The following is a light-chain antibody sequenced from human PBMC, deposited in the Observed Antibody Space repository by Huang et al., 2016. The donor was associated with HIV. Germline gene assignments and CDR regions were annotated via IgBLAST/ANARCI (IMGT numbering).Light chain of an antibody. V-gene: IGKV1-9*01. J-gene: IGKJ1*01. CDR3: QQLNSYPPT. CDR2: DAA. CDR1: QGISSY. Sequence: IQLTQSPSSLSASVGDRVTIPCRASQGISSYLAWYQQRPGKAPKLLSYDAATLQSGVRARFSGSGSGTDFTLTISSLQPEDFATYHCQQLNSYPPTVGQGTKVEIK.